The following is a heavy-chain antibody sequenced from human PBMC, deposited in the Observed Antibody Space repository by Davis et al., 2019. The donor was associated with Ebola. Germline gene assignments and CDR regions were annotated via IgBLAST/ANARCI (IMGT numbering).Heavy chain of an antibody. CDR2: ISSSGSTI. J-gene: IGHJ5*02. CDR3: ARGPSSGWFDP. Sequence: GESLKISCAASGFTLSNYWMSWIRQAPGKGLEWVSYISSSGSTIYYADSVKGRFTISRDNAKNSLYLQMNSLRAEDTAVYYCARGPSSGWFDPWGQGTLVTVSS. V-gene: IGHV3-11*01. CDR1: GFTLSNYW.